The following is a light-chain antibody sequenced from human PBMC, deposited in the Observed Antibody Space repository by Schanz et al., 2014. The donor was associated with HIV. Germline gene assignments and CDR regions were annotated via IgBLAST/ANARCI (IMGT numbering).Light chain of an antibody. Sequence: EIMMTQSPATLSVSPGERATLSCRASQSVSSNLAWYQQKPGQAPRLLIYGASTRATGIPARFSGGGSGTEFTLTISSLQTEDFATYFCQQYNLWPITFGQGTRLDI. CDR2: GAS. CDR3: QQYNLWPIT. V-gene: IGKV3-15*01. J-gene: IGKJ5*01. CDR1: QSVSSN.